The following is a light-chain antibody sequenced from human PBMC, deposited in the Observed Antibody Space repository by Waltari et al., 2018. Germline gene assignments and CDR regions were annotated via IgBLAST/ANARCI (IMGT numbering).Light chain of an antibody. CDR3: QQRSSWTPHT. J-gene: IGKJ2*01. CDR2: DAS. Sequence: EIVLTQSPATLSLSPGETATLSCRASQSVGTYLAWYQQKPGQAPRLLISDASNRATGIPARFRGSGSGTDFTLTISSLEAEDFAVYYCQQRSSWTPHTFGQGARLEIK. CDR1: QSVGTY. V-gene: IGKV3-11*01.